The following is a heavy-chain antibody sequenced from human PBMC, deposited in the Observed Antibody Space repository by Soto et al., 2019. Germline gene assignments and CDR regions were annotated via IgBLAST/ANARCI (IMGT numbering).Heavy chain of an antibody. V-gene: IGHV3-23*01. Sequence: PGGSLRLSCAASGFTFSSYAMSWVRQAPGKGLEWVSAISGSGGSTYYADSVKGRFTISRDNSKNTLYLQMNSLRAEDTAVYYCAMPVSSGYYYREDPSCFDYWGQGTLVTVSS. CDR2: ISGSGGST. J-gene: IGHJ4*02. D-gene: IGHD3-22*01. CDR3: AMPVSSGYYYREDPSCFDY. CDR1: GFTFSSYA.